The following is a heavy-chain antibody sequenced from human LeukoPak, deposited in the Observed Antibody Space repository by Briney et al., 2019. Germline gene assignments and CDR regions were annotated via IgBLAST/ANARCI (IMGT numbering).Heavy chain of an antibody. CDR2: ISSDGRKT. J-gene: IGHJ4*02. V-gene: IGHV3-30*04. D-gene: IGHD3-22*01. Sequence: GGPLRLSCAASGFTFRSYAIHWVRQAPGKGLGWVALISSDGRKTYYADSVRGRFTLSRDNSKNTLFLQMNSLRDEDTAVYYCARSRGASGYYWVDYWGQGTLVTVSS. CDR3: ARSRGASGYYWVDY. CDR1: GFTFRSYA.